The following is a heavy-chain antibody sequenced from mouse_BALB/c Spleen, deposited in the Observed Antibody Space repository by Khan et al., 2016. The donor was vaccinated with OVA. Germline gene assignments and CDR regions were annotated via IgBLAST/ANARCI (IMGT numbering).Heavy chain of an antibody. CDR3: ARGNWQSYYFDY. D-gene: IGHD4-1*01. V-gene: IGHV1S136*01. J-gene: IGHJ2*01. CDR2: INPYNGGT. Sequence: VQLKQSGPELVKPGTSVKMSCKASGYTFTNYVLHWVKQKPGQGLEWIGYINPYNGGTKYNEKFKGKATLASDKSSITAYMELSSLTSEDSAVYCGARGNWQSYYFDYWGQGTTLTLSS. CDR1: GYTFTNYV.